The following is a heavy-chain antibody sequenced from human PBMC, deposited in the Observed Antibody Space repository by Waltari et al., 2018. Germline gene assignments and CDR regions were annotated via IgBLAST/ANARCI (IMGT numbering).Heavy chain of an antibody. Sequence: EVQLVQSGGDLVQPGGSLRLSCAASGFTFNTYRMAGVCQAPGKGLEWFSYITSRSSTIYYADSVRGRFTTSRDNAKNSLYLQMNSLRVEDTAVYYCARVGGAALTEGFDYWGQGTRVTVSS. D-gene: IGHD7-27*01. CDR3: ARVGGAALTEGFDY. CDR2: ITSRSSTI. V-gene: IGHV3-48*01. CDR1: GFTFNTYR. J-gene: IGHJ4*02.